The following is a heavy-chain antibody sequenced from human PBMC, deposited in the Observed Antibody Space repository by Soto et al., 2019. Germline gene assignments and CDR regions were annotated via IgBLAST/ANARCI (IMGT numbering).Heavy chain of an antibody. CDR3: ARGKYSRSYYDWFDP. V-gene: IGHV4-31*03. CDR1: GGSISSGGYY. Sequence: PSETLSLTCTVSGGSISSGGYYWSWIRQHPGKGLEWTGYIYHSGTTYYNPSLKSRVTISVDTSKNQFSLKLTSVTAADTAVSYCARGKYSRSYYDWFDPWGQRTLVTVS. D-gene: IGHD1-26*01. J-gene: IGHJ5*02. CDR2: IYHSGTT.